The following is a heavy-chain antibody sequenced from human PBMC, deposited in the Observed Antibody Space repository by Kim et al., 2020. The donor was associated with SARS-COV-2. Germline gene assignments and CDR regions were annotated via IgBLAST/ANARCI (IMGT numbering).Heavy chain of an antibody. CDR3: AKDVRNFDYRDGMDV. CDR2: ISHDCTDK. Sequence: KGLTWVTTISHDCTDKYYVDSVKRRFTIARDNSMNTLHLQMNSLRAEDTAVYYCAKDVRNFDYRDGMDVWGPGTTVIVSS. V-gene: IGHV3-30*18. J-gene: IGHJ6*02. D-gene: IGHD3-9*01.